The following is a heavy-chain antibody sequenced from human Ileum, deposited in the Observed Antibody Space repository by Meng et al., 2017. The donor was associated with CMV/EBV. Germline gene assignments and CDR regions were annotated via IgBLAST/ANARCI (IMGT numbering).Heavy chain of an antibody. CDR2: IKQDGSEK. CDR3: AREYYDFSYYYYGKDV. V-gene: IGHV3-7*01. J-gene: IGHJ6*02. Sequence: GGSLRLSCAASGFTFSSYWMSWVRQAPGKGLEWVANIKQDGSEKYYVDSVKGRFTISRDNAKNSLYLQMNSLRAEDTAVYYCAREYYDFSYYYYGKDVWGQGTTVTVSS. CDR1: GFTFSSYW. D-gene: IGHD3-3*01.